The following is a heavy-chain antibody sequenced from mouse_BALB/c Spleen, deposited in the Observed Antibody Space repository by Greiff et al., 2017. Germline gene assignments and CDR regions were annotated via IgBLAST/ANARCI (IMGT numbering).Heavy chain of an antibody. J-gene: IGHJ2*01. Sequence: QVQLQQPGAELVKPGTSVKLSCKASGYNFTSYWINWVKLRPGQGLEWIGDIYPGSGSTNYNEKFKSKATLTVDTSSSTAYMQLSSLASEDSALYYCARDGNYLYYFDYWGQGTTLTVSS. D-gene: IGHD2-1*01. CDR1: GYNFTSYW. CDR3: ARDGNYLYYFDY. V-gene: IGHV1-55*01. CDR2: IYPGSGST.